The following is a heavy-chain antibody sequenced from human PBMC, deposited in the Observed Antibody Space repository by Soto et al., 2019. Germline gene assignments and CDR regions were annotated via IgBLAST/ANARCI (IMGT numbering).Heavy chain of an antibody. Sequence: ASVKVSCKASGYTFTSYGISWVRQAPGQGLEWMGWISAYNGNTNYAQKLQGRVTMTTDTSTSTAYMELRSLRSDDTAVYYCAEIAARPQRNYYYYYMDVWGKGTTVTVSS. CDR3: AEIAARPQRNYYYYYMDV. CDR2: ISAYNGNT. CDR1: GYTFTSYG. J-gene: IGHJ6*03. D-gene: IGHD6-13*01. V-gene: IGHV1-18*01.